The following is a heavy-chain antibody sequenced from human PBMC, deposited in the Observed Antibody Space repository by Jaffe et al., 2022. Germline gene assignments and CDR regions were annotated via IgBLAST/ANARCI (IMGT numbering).Heavy chain of an antibody. V-gene: IGHV3-23*01. CDR1: GFTFSHYA. D-gene: IGHD6-13*01. CDR3: AKDPIAEGAVGYFDP. Sequence: EVQLLESGGGLEQPGGSLRLSCAASGFTFSHYAMSWVRQAPGKGLEWVSGISGSGGTTYYADSVKGRFTISRDNSKNTLYLQMISLRAEDSALYYCAKDPIAEGAVGYFDPWGQGTLVTVSS. CDR2: ISGSGGTT. J-gene: IGHJ5*02.